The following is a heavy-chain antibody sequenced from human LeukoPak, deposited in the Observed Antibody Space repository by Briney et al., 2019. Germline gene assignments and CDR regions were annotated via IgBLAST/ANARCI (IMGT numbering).Heavy chain of an antibody. J-gene: IGHJ6*02. CDR3: ARDPGCSGGSCYSTPYYYYYGMDV. CDR2: IKQDGSEK. V-gene: IGHV3-7*01. CDR1: GFTFNSYW. Sequence: PGGSLRLSCAASGFTFNSYWMSWVRQAPGKGLEWVANIKQDGSEKYYVDSVKGRFTISRDNAKNSLYLQMNSLRAEDTAVYYCARDPGCSGGSCYSTPYYYYYGMDVWGQGTTVTVSS. D-gene: IGHD2-15*01.